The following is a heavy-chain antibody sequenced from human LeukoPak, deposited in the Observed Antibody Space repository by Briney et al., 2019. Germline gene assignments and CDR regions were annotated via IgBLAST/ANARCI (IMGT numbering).Heavy chain of an antibody. J-gene: IGHJ4*02. CDR1: GFTFSDHY. V-gene: IGHV4-39*01. CDR2: IYYSGGT. D-gene: IGHD3-3*01. CDR3: AGRFLEWLLDY. Sequence: GSLRLSCAASGFTFSDHYMEWVRQPPGKGLEWIGSIYYSGGTYYNPSLKSRVTISVDTSKNQFSLKLSSVTAADTAVYYCAGRFLEWLLDYWGQGTLVTVSS.